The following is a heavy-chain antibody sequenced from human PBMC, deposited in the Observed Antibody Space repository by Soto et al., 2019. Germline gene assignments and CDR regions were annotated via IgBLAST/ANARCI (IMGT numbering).Heavy chain of an antibody. Sequence: SETLSLTCAVYGGSGGSFSGYYWSWVRQPPGKGLEWIGETHHSGRTNYNPSLKSRVTISVDKSKNHFSLKLSSVTAADTAVYYCARGIQLWFWDYYGMDVWGQGTTVTVSS. D-gene: IGHD5-18*01. CDR2: THHSGRT. CDR1: GGSGGSFSGYY. CDR3: ARGIQLWFWDYYGMDV. J-gene: IGHJ6*02. V-gene: IGHV4-34*01.